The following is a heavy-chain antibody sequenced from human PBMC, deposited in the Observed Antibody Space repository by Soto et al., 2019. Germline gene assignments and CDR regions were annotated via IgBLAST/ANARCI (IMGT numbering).Heavy chain of an antibody. V-gene: IGHV1-18*01. Sequence: ASVKVSCKASGYTSTSYGISWVRQAPGQGLEWMGWISAYNGNTNYAQKLQGRVTMTTDTSTSTAYMELRSLRSDDTAVYYCARDSENPFTAMAIYYYYGMDVWGQGTTVTVSS. D-gene: IGHD5-18*01. J-gene: IGHJ6*02. CDR2: ISAYNGNT. CDR1: GYTSTSYG. CDR3: ARDSENPFTAMAIYYYYGMDV.